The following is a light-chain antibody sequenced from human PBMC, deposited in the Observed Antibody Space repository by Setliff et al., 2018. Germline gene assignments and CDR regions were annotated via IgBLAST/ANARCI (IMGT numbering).Light chain of an antibody. CDR1: SSNIGSNT. Sequence: QSVLTQPPSASGTPGQRVTISSSGSSSNIGSNTVNWYQQLPGTAPKLLIYSNNQRPSGVPDRFSGSKSGTSASLAISGLQSEDEADYYCAAWDDSLNAVVFGGGTKGTVL. V-gene: IGLV1-44*01. CDR3: AAWDDSLNAVV. CDR2: SNN. J-gene: IGLJ2*01.